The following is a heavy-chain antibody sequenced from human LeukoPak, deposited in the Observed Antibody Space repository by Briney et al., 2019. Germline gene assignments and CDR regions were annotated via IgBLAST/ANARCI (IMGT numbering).Heavy chain of an antibody. Sequence: GGSLKLSCAASGFTFSGSAIHWVRQSPGKGLEWVGQIDKKDKGYATATAYAASVTGRFTISRDDSINTAYLQMKSLRTEDTALYYCTRDSGTYNWFDPWGQGTLVTVSS. CDR2: IDKKDKGYATAT. J-gene: IGHJ5*02. V-gene: IGHV3-73*01. D-gene: IGHD1-26*01. CDR3: TRDSGTYNWFDP. CDR1: GFTFSGSA.